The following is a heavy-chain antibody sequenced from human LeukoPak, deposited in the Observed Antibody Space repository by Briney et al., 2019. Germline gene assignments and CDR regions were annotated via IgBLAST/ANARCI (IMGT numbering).Heavy chain of an antibody. CDR1: GGSISSGDYY. Sequence: SQTLSLTCTVSGGSISSGDYYWSWIRQPPGKDLEWIGYIYYSGSTYYNPSLKSRVTISVDTSKNQFSLKLSSVTAADTAVYYCARVRGGLRFLDYWGQGTLVTVSS. CDR2: IYYSGST. V-gene: IGHV4-30-4*01. J-gene: IGHJ4*02. CDR3: ARVRGGLRFLDY. D-gene: IGHD5-12*01.